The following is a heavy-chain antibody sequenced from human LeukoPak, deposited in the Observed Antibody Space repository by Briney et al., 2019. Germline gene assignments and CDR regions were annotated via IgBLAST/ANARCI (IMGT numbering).Heavy chain of an antibody. D-gene: IGHD3-22*01. J-gene: IGHJ4*02. V-gene: IGHV1-18*01. Sequence: ASVKVSCKASGYTFTNYGISWVRQAPGQGLEWMGWISAYNGDTNYAQKLQGRVTMTTDTSTSTAYMELRSLRSDDTAVYYCARAVRSGYFDYWGQGTLVTVSS. CDR2: ISAYNGDT. CDR3: ARAVRSGYFDY. CDR1: GYTFTNYG.